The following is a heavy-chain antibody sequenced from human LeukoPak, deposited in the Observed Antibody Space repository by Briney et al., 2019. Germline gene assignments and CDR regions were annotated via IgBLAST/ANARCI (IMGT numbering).Heavy chain of an antibody. CDR1: GYIFTTYW. Sequence: GESLKISCKGSGYIFTTYWIAWVRQMPGKGLEWMGIIYPGDSDTRYSPSFRGQVTISAVKSISTAYLQWSSLKASDTAMYYCARAWRDGYNDAFDIWGQGTMVTVSS. CDR3: ARAWRDGYNDAFDI. V-gene: IGHV5-51*01. D-gene: IGHD5-24*01. J-gene: IGHJ3*02. CDR2: IYPGDSDT.